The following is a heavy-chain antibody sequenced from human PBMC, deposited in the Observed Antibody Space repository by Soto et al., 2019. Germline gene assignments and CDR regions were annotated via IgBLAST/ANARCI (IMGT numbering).Heavy chain of an antibody. CDR3: ARGGTYDYGDYVGPPFDY. CDR2: ISSSSSYI. Sequence: EVQLVESGGGLVKPGGSLRLSCAASGFTFSSYSMNWVRQAPGKGLEWVSSISSSSSYIYYADSVTGRFTISRDNAKNSLYLQMNSLRAEDTAVYYCARGGTYDYGDYVGPPFDYWGQGTLVTVSS. V-gene: IGHV3-21*01. CDR1: GFTFSSYS. J-gene: IGHJ4*02. D-gene: IGHD4-17*01.